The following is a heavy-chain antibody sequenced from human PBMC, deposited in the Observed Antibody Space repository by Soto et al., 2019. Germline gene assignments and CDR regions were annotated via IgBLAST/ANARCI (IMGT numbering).Heavy chain of an antibody. Sequence: QVQLVQSGAEVKKPGSSVKVSCKASGGTFSSYAISWLRQAPGQWLEWMGGFIPIFGTANYAQKCQGRVTITADESTSTAYMELSSLRSEDTSVYYCTTLRGPDGTWGQGTLVTVSS. CDR2: FIPIFGTA. D-gene: IGHD6-13*01. CDR1: GGTFSSYA. V-gene: IGHV1-69*01. J-gene: IGHJ4*02. CDR3: TTLRGPDGT.